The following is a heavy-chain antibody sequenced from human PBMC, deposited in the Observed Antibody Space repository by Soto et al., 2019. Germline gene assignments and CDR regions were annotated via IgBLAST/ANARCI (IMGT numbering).Heavy chain of an antibody. D-gene: IGHD3-10*01. V-gene: IGHV4-59*01. CDR2: IYYSGST. CDR1: VVSISSYY. J-gene: IGHJ5*02. CDR3: AREGWFGEYNNWFDP. Sequence: PSETLSLTCTFSVVSISSYYWSCIRHPPGKGLEWIGYIYYSGSTNYNPSLKSRVTISVDTSKNQFSLKLSSVTAADTAVYYCAREGWFGEYNNWFDPWRQGTLVTVSS.